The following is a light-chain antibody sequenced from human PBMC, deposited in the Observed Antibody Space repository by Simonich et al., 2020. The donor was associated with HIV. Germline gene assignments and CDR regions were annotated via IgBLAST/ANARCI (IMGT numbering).Light chain of an antibody. CDR2: DVS. V-gene: IGLV2-14*03. CDR1: SSDVRGYNS. Sequence: QSALTQPPSASGSPGQSVTISCTGTSSDVRGYNSVSWYQQHPDKAPKVIIYDVSKWPSGVSNRFSGSKSGNTASLTISGLQAEDEADYYCSSYTSSSTLVFGGGTKLTVL. J-gene: IGLJ3*02. CDR3: SSYTSSSTLV.